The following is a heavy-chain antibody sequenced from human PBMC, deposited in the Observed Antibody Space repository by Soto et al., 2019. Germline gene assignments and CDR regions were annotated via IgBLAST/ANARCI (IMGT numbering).Heavy chain of an antibody. CDR3: TRAPTSGFDS. D-gene: IGHD6-19*01. CDR2: IRSEAYGGTA. CDR1: GFNFGYYA. V-gene: IGHV3-49*03. Sequence: GGSLRLSCIASGFNFGYYAMGWFRQAPGKGLEWVGFIRSEAYGGTADYAASVRGRFTISRDDSESIAYLQMNGLKTEDTAVYYCTRAPTSGFDSWGQGTRVTVSS. J-gene: IGHJ4*02.